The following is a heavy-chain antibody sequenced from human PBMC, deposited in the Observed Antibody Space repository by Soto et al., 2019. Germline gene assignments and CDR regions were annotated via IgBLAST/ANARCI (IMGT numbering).Heavy chain of an antibody. CDR3: ARSGIVVVPAAKLYGMDV. Sequence: GASVKVSCKASGGTFSSYAISWVRQAPGQGLEWMGGIIPIFGTANYAQKFQGRVTITADESTSTAYMELSSLRSEDTAVYYCARSGIVVVPAAKLYGMDVWGQGTTVTV. D-gene: IGHD2-2*01. CDR1: GGTFSSYA. V-gene: IGHV1-69*13. J-gene: IGHJ6*02. CDR2: IIPIFGTA.